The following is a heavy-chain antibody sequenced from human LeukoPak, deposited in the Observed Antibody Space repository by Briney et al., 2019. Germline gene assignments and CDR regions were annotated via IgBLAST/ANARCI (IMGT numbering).Heavy chain of an antibody. CDR1: GGSFSGYY. Sequence: PSETLSLTCAVYGGSFSGYYWSWIRQPPGKGLEWIGEINHSGSTNYNPSLKSRVTISVDTSKNQFSLKLSSVTAADTAVYYCAREALETYVWGSYRYYFDYWGQGTLVTVSS. CDR2: INHSGST. D-gene: IGHD3-16*02. J-gene: IGHJ4*02. CDR3: AREALETYVWGSYRYYFDY. V-gene: IGHV4-34*01.